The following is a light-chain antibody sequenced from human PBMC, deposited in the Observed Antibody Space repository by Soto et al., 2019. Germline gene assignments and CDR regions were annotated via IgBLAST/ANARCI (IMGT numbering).Light chain of an antibody. J-gene: IGKJ1*01. Sequence: EIVMTQSPATLSVSPGERATLSCRASQSVDSNLAWYQQKPGQAPRLLIYGASTRATGIPARFSGSGSGTESTLTISSLQSEDFAVYYCQQYDISPWTFGQGTKVEIK. CDR2: GAS. CDR3: QQYDISPWT. V-gene: IGKV3-15*01. CDR1: QSVDSN.